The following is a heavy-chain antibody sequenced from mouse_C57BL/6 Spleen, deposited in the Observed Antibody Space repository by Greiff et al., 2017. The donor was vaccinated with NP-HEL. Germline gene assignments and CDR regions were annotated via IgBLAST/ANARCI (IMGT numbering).Heavy chain of an antibody. Sequence: EVQLQESGEGLVKPGGSLKLSCAASGFTFSSYAMSWVRQTPEKRLEWVAYISSGGDYIYYADTVKGRFTISRDNARNTLYLQMSSLKSEDTAMYYCTRVITTAPFDYWGQGTTLTVSS. J-gene: IGHJ2*01. CDR2: ISSGGDYI. CDR3: TRVITTAPFDY. CDR1: GFTFSSYA. V-gene: IGHV5-9-1*02. D-gene: IGHD1-2*01.